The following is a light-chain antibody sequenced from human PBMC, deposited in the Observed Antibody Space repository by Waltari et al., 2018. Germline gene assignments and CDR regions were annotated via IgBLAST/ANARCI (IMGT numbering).Light chain of an antibody. Sequence: QSALTQPASVSGSPGQSITISCTGTISDVGAYNYVSWYQQHPGKAPKLMIYDVSNRPSGVSNRFSGSKSGNTASLIISGLQAEDEADYYCSSYTSSSLYVFGRGTKVTVL. J-gene: IGLJ1*01. CDR2: DVS. CDR3: SSYTSSSLYV. CDR1: ISDVGAYNY. V-gene: IGLV2-14*03.